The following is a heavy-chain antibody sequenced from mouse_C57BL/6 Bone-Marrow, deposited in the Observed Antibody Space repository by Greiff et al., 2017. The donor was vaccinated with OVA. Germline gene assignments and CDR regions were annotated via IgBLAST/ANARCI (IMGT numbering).Heavy chain of an antibody. CDR2: INPYNGGT. Sequence: EVKLQQSGPVLVKPGASVKMSCKASGYTFTDYYMNWVKQSHGKSLEWIGVINPYNGGTSYNQKFKGKATLTVDKSSSTAYMELNSLTSEDSAVYDGASEGEKWLLRDWYFDVWGTGTTVTVSS. CDR3: ASEGEKWLLRDWYFDV. J-gene: IGHJ1*03. CDR1: GYTFTDYY. D-gene: IGHD2-3*01. V-gene: IGHV1-19*01.